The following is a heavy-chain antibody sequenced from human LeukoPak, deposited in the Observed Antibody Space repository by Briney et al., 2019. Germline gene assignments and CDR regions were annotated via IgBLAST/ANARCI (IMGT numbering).Heavy chain of an antibody. CDR2: ISYDGSNK. J-gene: IGHJ4*02. CDR3: ARDGATRGFGELSYYFDY. V-gene: IGHV3-30*03. CDR1: GFTFSSYG. D-gene: IGHD3-10*01. Sequence: PGGSLRLSCAASGFTFSSYGMHWVRQAPGKGLEWVAVISYDGSNKYYADSVKGRFTISRDNSKNTLYLQMNSLRAEDTAVYYCARDGATRGFGELSYYFDYWGQGTLVTVSS.